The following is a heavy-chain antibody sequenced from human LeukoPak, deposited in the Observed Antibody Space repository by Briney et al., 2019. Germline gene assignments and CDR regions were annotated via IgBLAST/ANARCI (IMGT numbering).Heavy chain of an antibody. CDR2: IKQDGSEK. J-gene: IGHJ5*02. D-gene: IGHD6-6*01. V-gene: IGHV3-7*01. CDR3: ARADGHSSSYAPLGS. Sequence: GGSLRLSCAASGFSFSDYWMDWVRQAPGKGLEWVANIKQDGSEKFYVDSVKGRFTISRDNAKNSLYLQMDSLRAEDTAMYYCARADGHSSSYAPLGSWGQGTLVAVSS. CDR1: GFSFSDYW.